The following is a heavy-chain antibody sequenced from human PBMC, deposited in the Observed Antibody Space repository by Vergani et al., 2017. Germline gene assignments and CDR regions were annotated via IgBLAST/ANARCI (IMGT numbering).Heavy chain of an antibody. CDR1: GYTFTSYD. CDR3: ARAKTGGKKRERPWFGP. CDR2: MNPNRGNT. V-gene: IGHV1-8*01. Sequence: QVQLVQSGAEVKKPGASVKVSCKASGYTFTSYDINWVRQATGQGLEWMGWMNPNRGNTGYAQKFQGRVTMTRNTSISTAYMELSSLRSEGTAVYYCARAKTGGKKRERPWFGPWGQGTLVTVSS. D-gene: IGHD1-1*01. J-gene: IGHJ5*02.